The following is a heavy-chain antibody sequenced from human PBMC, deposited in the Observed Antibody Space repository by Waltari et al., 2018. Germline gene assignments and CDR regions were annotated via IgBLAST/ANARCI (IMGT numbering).Heavy chain of an antibody. CDR2: INHSGST. Sequence: QVQLQQWGAGLLKPSETLSLTCAVYGGSFSGYYWSWIRQPPGKGLEWIGEINHSGSTNYTPPLKSRVTISVDTSKNQFSLKLSSVTAADTAVYYCARAPYYYGSGSYYDYWGQGTLVTVSS. D-gene: IGHD3-10*01. J-gene: IGHJ4*02. CDR1: GGSFSGYY. V-gene: IGHV4-34*01. CDR3: ARAPYYYGSGSYYDY.